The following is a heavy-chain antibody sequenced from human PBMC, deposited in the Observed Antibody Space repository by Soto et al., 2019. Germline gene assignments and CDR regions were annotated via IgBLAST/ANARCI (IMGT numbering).Heavy chain of an antibody. V-gene: IGHV3-66*01. Sequence: EVQLVEAGGGLVQPGGSLRLSCAASGFTVSRHYLSWVRRAPGQGLEWVPVIYRGGSTYYAASVKGRFTISSDNSKNTLYLQMNSLRAEDTAVYYCARAPVGSCFDYWGQGTLVTVSS. CDR2: IYRGGST. CDR1: GFTVSRHY. J-gene: IGHJ4*02. D-gene: IGHD2-15*01. CDR3: ARAPVGSCFDY.